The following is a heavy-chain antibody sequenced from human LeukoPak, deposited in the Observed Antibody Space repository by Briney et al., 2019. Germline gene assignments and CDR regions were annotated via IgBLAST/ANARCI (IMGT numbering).Heavy chain of an antibody. V-gene: IGHV4-38-2*01. D-gene: IGHD2-2*01. CDR2: IYHSGST. Sequence: SETLSLTCAVSGYSISSGYYWGRIRQPPGKGLEWIGSIYHSGSTYYNPSLKSRVTISVDTSKNQFSLKLSSVTAADTAVYYCARVVVVVPAAINGFDYWGQGTLVTVSS. J-gene: IGHJ4*02. CDR1: GYSISSGYY. CDR3: ARVVVVVPAAINGFDY.